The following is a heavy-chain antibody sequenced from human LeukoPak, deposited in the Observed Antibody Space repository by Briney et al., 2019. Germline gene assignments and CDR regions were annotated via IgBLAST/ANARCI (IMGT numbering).Heavy chain of an antibody. CDR2: ISAYNGNT. CDR3: ARFLSNGVEYYMDV. Sequence: ASVKVSCKASGYTFTGYYMHWVRQAPGQGLEWMGWISAYNGNTNYAQKLQGRVTMTTDTSTSTAYMELRSLRSDDTAVYYCARFLSNGVEYYMDVWGKGTTVTVSS. V-gene: IGHV1-18*04. CDR1: GYTFTGYY. D-gene: IGHD2-8*01. J-gene: IGHJ6*03.